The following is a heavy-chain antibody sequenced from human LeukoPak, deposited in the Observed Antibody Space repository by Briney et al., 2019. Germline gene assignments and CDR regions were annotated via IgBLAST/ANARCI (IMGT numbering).Heavy chain of an antibody. CDR2: ISGSGGST. CDR1: GFTFSSYA. Sequence: GASLRLSCAASGFTFSSYAMSWVRQAPGKGLEWVSAISGSGGSTYYADSAKGRFTISRDNSKNTLYLQMNSLRAEDTAVYYCAKRTLLWFGEPHWGQGTLVTVSS. V-gene: IGHV3-23*01. CDR3: AKRTLLWFGEPH. D-gene: IGHD3-10*01. J-gene: IGHJ4*02.